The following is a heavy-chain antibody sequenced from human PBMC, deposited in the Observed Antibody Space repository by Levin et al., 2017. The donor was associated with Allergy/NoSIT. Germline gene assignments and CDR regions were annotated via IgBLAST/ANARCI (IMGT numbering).Heavy chain of an antibody. V-gene: IGHV4-39*07. CDR2: IYYSGST. Sequence: SETLSLTCTVSGGSISSSSYYWGWIRQPPGKGLEWIGSIYYSGSTYYNPSLKSRVTISVDTSKNQFSLKLSSVTAADTAVYYCAREAFWFGDSYWGQGTLVTVSS. D-gene: IGHD3-10*01. J-gene: IGHJ4*02. CDR3: AREAFWFGDSY. CDR1: GGSISSSSYY.